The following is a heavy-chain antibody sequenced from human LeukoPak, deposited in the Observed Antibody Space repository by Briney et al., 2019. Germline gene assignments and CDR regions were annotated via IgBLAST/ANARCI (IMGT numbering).Heavy chain of an antibody. D-gene: IGHD4-17*01. Sequence: ASVKVSCKASGYTFTGYYMHWVRQPPGQGLGLMGWINPNSGGTNYAQKFQGRVTMTRDTSISTAYMELSRLRSDDTAVYYCARVGFEYGDNRWFDPWGQGTLVTVSS. CDR3: ARVGFEYGDNRWFDP. CDR2: INPNSGGT. V-gene: IGHV1-2*02. CDR1: GYTFTGYY. J-gene: IGHJ5*02.